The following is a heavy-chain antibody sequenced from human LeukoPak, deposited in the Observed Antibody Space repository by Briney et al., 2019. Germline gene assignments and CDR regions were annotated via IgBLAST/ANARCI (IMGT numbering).Heavy chain of an antibody. V-gene: IGHV4-61*02. CDR3: ARYREGYNYVPHALDM. CDR1: GASVGSNDYF. Sequence: KTSETLSLTCIVSGASVGSNDYFWNWIRQPAGKGLDWIGRIYASGYTQYNPSLKSRVTMSLDRFKNQFSLNMNSVTAADSAVYFCARYREGYNYVPHALDMWGQGTVVSVS. CDR2: IYASGYT. D-gene: IGHD5-24*01. J-gene: IGHJ3*02.